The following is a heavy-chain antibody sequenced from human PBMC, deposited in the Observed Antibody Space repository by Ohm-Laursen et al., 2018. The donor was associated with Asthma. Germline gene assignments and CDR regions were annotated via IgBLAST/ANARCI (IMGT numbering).Heavy chain of an antibody. CDR3: ASYGDIVVVPAATPFLYYYGMDV. D-gene: IGHD2-2*01. Sequence: SVKVSCNASGGTFSSYAISWVRQAPGQGLEWMGGIIPIFGTANYAQKFQGRVTITADESTSTAYMELSSLRSEDTAVYYCASYGDIVVVPAATPFLYYYGMDVWGQGTTVTVSS. CDR1: GGTFSSYA. CDR2: IIPIFGTA. V-gene: IGHV1-69*13. J-gene: IGHJ6*02.